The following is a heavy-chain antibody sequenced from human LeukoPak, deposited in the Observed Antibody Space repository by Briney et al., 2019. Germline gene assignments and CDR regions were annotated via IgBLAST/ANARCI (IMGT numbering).Heavy chain of an antibody. CDR2: INPNSGGT. D-gene: IGHD6-13*01. Sequence: ASVKVSCKASGYTFTGYYMHWVRQAPGQGLEWMGWINPNSGGTNYAQKFQGRVTMTRDTSISTAYMELSSLRSEDTAVYYCARAWAAAGTGDAFDIWGQGTMVTVSS. CDR1: GYTFTGYY. J-gene: IGHJ3*02. V-gene: IGHV1-2*02. CDR3: ARAWAAAGTGDAFDI.